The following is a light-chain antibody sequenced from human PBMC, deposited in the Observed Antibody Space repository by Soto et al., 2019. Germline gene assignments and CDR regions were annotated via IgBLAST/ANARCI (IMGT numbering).Light chain of an antibody. J-gene: IGKJ4*01. CDR3: MQALQSPIT. V-gene: IGKV2-28*01. CDR1: QTLLHTNGYNY. CDR2: LGS. Sequence: DIVMTQSPLSLPVTPGEPASISCRSSQTLLHTNGYNYLDWYVQRPGQSPQLLIYLGSDRASGVPDRFSVSGSGTDFTLKISRVEAEDVGVYYCMQALQSPITFGGGTKVEIK.